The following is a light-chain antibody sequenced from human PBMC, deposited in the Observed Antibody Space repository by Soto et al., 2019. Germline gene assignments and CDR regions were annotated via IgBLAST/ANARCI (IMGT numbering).Light chain of an antibody. Sequence: QSVLTQPPSASGTPGQRVAISCSGSTSNIGTFYVYWYQQFPGTPPKLLIHSNNQRPSGVPDRFSGSKSGTSASLAISGLRSEDEAEYYCAAWDDILTGPVFGPGTKVTVL. J-gene: IGLJ1*01. CDR2: SNN. CDR3: AAWDDILTGPV. CDR1: TSNIGTFY. V-gene: IGLV1-47*02.